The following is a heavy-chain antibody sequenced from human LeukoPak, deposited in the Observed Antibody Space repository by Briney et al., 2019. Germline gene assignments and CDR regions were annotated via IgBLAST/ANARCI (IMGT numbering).Heavy chain of an antibody. CDR1: GYTFTGYY. V-gene: IGHV1-2*02. Sequence: ASVKVSCKASGYTFTGYYMHWVRQAPGQGLEWMGWINPNSGGTNYAQKFQGRVTMTRDTSISTAYMELSRLRSDDTAVYYCARARVGATPEEYYFDYWGQGTLVTVSS. J-gene: IGHJ4*02. CDR3: ARARVGATPEEYYFDY. D-gene: IGHD1-26*01. CDR2: INPNSGGT.